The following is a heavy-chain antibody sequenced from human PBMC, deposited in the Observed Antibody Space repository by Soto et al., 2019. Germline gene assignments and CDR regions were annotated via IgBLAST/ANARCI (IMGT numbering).Heavy chain of an antibody. Sequence: PSETLSLTCTVSGGSISSSSYYWGWIRQPPGKGLEWIGSIYYSGSTYYNPSLKSRVTISVDTSKNQFSLKLSSVTAADTAVYYCAGGIAAAGTFFDYWGQGTLVTVSS. CDR3: AGGIAAAGTFFDY. D-gene: IGHD6-13*01. V-gene: IGHV4-39*01. J-gene: IGHJ4*02. CDR2: IYYSGST. CDR1: GGSISSSSYY.